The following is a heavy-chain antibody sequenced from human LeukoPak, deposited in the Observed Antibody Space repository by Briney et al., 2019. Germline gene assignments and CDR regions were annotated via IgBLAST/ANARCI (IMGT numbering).Heavy chain of an antibody. D-gene: IGHD3-10*01. Sequence: GESLKISCKGSGYSFTSYWIGWVRQMPGKGLEWVGIIYPGDSDTRYSPSFQGQVTISADKSISTAYLQWSSLKASDTAMYYCARRLVRGVISDHDAFDIWGQGTMVTVSS. CDR1: GYSFTSYW. J-gene: IGHJ3*02. CDR2: IYPGDSDT. V-gene: IGHV5-51*01. CDR3: ARRLVRGVISDHDAFDI.